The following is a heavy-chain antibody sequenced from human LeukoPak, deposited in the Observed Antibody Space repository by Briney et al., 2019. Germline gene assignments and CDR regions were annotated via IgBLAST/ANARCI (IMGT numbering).Heavy chain of an antibody. D-gene: IGHD6-6*01. J-gene: IGHJ3*01. Sequence: GGSLRLSCAVSGFTFSGFWMSWSRQAPGKGLEWVASINSDGSEGYYADVVKGRFTISRDNAKNSLYLQINSLRAEDTAVYYRARSSYSSSSSVWGQGTMVTVSS. CDR3: ARSSYSSSSSV. CDR2: INSDGSEG. CDR1: GFTFSGFW. V-gene: IGHV3-7*03.